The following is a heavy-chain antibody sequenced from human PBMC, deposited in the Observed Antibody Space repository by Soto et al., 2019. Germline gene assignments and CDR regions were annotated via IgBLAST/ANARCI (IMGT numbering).Heavy chain of an antibody. Sequence: EVNLVESGGGSVQPGGSLRLACVASGFTFSSDWMHWVRQAPGRGLVWVSRINSDGTYITYADLVKARFTISRDNAKNTLYLQMNNLRAEDTAVFYCARDTTTGLDNWGQGTLVTVSS. J-gene: IGHJ4*02. D-gene: IGHD4-17*01. V-gene: IGHV3-74*03. CDR2: INSDGTYI. CDR1: GFTFSSDW. CDR3: ARDTTTGLDN.